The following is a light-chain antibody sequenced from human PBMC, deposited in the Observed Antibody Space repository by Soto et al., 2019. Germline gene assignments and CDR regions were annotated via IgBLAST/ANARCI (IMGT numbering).Light chain of an antibody. V-gene: IGKV1-39*01. CDR3: QQSYSTPFT. CDR2: AAS. Sequence: DIQMTQSPSSLSASVGDRVTITSRASQSISSYLNWYQQKPGKAPKLLIYAASSLQSGVPSRFSGSGSGTAFTLTISSLQPEDFATSSCQQSYSTPFTFGPGTKVDIK. CDR1: QSISSY. J-gene: IGKJ3*01.